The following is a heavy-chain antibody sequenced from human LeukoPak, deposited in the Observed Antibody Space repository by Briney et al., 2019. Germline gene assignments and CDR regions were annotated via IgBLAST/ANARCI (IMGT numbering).Heavy chain of an antibody. CDR1: GFTFSRFW. D-gene: IGHD5-12*01. J-gene: IGHJ4*02. CDR3: ARDGTYTDYDPDFDI. CDR2: IKQDGSEK. V-gene: IGHV3-7*04. Sequence: GRSLRLSCAASGFTFSRFWMSWVRQAPRQGLEWVANIKQDGSEKYYVDSVKGRFTISRDNAKNSLYLQMNSLRAEDTAVFYCARDGTYTDYDPDFDIWGQGTLVTVSS.